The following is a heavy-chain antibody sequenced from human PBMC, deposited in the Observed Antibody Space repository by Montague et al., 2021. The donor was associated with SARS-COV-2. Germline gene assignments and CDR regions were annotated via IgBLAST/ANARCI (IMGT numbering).Heavy chain of an antibody. CDR1: GGSLNNYF. D-gene: IGHD3-22*01. CDR2: ISDSGST. J-gene: IGHJ4*02. Sequence: SETLSLTCTVSGGSLNNYFWSWIRQPPGKGLEWVGYISDSGSTKYNPSLQSRVTISVDTARNQFSLKLLSVTAADTAFYYCARDDSSGPGEYWGQGILVSVSS. V-gene: IGHV4-59*12. CDR3: ARDDSSGPGEY.